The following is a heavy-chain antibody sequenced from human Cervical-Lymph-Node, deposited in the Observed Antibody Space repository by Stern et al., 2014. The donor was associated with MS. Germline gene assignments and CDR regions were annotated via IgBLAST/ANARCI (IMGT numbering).Heavy chain of an antibody. J-gene: IGHJ2*01. CDR3: ATRRRITMVRGVAVWYFDL. V-gene: IGHV3-11*06. Sequence: QDQLVQSGGGLVKPGGSLRLSCAASGFTFSDYYMSWIRQAPGKGLEWVSYISSSSSYTNYADSVKGRFTISRDNAKNSLYLQMNSLRAEDTAVYYCATRRRITMVRGVAVWYFDLWGRGTLVTVSS. CDR1: GFTFSDYY. CDR2: ISSSSSYT. D-gene: IGHD3-10*01.